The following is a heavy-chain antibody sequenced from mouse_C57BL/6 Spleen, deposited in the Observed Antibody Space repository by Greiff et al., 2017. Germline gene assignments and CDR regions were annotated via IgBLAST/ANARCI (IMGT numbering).Heavy chain of an antibody. D-gene: IGHD1-1*01. CDR3: AITNYGSSWGDY. Sequence: LEEPGAELMKPGASVKLSCKATGYTFTGYWIEWVKQRPGHGLEWIGEILPGSGSTNYNEKFKGKATFTADTSSNTASMQLSRLTTEDSTIDYCAITNYGSSWGDYWGQGTTVTVSS. CDR2: ILPGSGST. CDR1: GYTFTGYW. V-gene: IGHV1-9*01. J-gene: IGHJ4*01.